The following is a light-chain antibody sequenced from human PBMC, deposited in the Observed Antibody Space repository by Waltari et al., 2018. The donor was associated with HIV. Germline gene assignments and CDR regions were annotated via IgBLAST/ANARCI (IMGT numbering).Light chain of an antibody. V-gene: IGLV2-11*01. Sequence: QSALTQPRSVSGSPGPSVSISCPGTSSDVGGYNYVSWYQQHPDKAPKLMIYDVSQRPSGVPDRFSGSKSGNTASLTISGLQAEDEADYYCCSYAGIYTYVKFGGGTKLTVL. CDR2: DVS. CDR1: SSDVGGYNY. J-gene: IGLJ2*01. CDR3: CSYAGIYTYVK.